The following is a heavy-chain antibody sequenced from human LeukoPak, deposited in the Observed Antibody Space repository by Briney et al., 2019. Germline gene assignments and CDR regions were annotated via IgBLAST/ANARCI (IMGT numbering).Heavy chain of an antibody. CDR2: ISAYNGNT. CDR1: GYTFTSYG. V-gene: IGHV1-18*01. Sequence: ASVKVSCKASGYTFTSYGISWVRQAPGQGLEWMGWISAYNGNTNYAQKLQGRVTMTTDTSTSTAYMELRSLRSDDTAVYYCARDSPNIRGYVYLDNWGQGTLVTVSS. D-gene: IGHD6-25*01. CDR3: ARDSPNIRGYVYLDN. J-gene: IGHJ4*02.